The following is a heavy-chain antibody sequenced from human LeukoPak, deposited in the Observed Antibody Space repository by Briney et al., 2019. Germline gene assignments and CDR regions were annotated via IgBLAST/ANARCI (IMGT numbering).Heavy chain of an antibody. CDR1: RFSLKIDV. CDR2: ISGSGGST. J-gene: IGHJ4*02. CDR3: AKDREVTIFVVVISNDY. V-gene: IGHV3-23*01. D-gene: IGHD3-3*01. Sequence: GGALRLSRAPSRFSLKIDVMSWVCETPGERLECGSDISGSGGSTYYIDSVKGRFTISRDNSKNSLYLQMNSLRAEDTAVYYCAKDREVTIFVVVISNDYWGQGTLVTVSS.